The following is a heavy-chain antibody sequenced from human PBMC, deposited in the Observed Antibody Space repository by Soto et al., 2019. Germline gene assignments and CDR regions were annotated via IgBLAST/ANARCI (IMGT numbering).Heavy chain of an antibody. J-gene: IGHJ3*02. D-gene: IGHD1-1*01. CDR3: AGDQRWLQLDAFDI. CDR1: GGSISSYF. Sequence: QVQLQESGPGLVKPSETLSLTCTVSGGSISSYFWTWIRQPPGKGLEWIGYIYYTGSTNYNPSLKSRVTISVDTSRNQFSLKLSSVTAADTAVYYCAGDQRWLQLDAFDIWGQGTRVTVSS. V-gene: IGHV4-59*01. CDR2: IYYTGST.